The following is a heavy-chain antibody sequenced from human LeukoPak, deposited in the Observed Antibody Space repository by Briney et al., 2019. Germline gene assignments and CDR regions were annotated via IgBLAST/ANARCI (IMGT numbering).Heavy chain of an antibody. V-gene: IGHV4-59*01. CDR3: ARDRADYGDYVRAFDI. CDR1: GGSTSSYY. Sequence: PSETLSLTCTVSGGSTSSYYWSWIRQPPGKGLEWIGYIYYSGSTNYNPSLKSRVTISVDTSKNQFSLKLSSVTAADTAVYYCARDRADYGDYVRAFDIWGQGTMVTVSS. D-gene: IGHD4-17*01. J-gene: IGHJ3*02. CDR2: IYYSGST.